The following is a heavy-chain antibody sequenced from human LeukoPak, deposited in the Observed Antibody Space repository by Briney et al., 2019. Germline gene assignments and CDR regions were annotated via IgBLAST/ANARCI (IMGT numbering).Heavy chain of an antibody. CDR2: IYYSGST. D-gene: IGHD6-19*01. CDR3: ARIGSGWLYYFDY. J-gene: IGHJ4*02. CDR1: GGSISSYY. Sequence: PSETLSLTCTVSGGSISSYYWSWNRQPPGKGLEWIGYIYYSGSTNYNPSLKSRVTISVDTSKNQFSLKLSSVTAADTAVYYCARIGSGWLYYFDYWGQGTLVTVSS. V-gene: IGHV4-59*01.